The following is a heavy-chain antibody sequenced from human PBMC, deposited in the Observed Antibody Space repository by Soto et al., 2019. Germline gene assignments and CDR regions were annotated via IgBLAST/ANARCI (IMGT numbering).Heavy chain of an antibody. Sequence: GASVKVSCKASGYTFTNYYMHWVRQAPGHGLEWMGVINPSGGSTTYAQKFQGRVTMTRYTSTSTVYMELSSLISEDTTEYYCAREASKYSGMDVWGQGTTVTVSS. D-gene: IGHD2-21*01. V-gene: IGHV1-46*01. CDR3: AREASKYSGMDV. J-gene: IGHJ6*02. CDR1: GYTFTNYY. CDR2: INPSGGST.